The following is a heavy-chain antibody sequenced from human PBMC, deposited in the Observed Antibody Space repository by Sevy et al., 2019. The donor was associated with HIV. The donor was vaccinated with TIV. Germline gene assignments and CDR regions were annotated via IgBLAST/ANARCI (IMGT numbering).Heavy chain of an antibody. Sequence: ASVKVSCKASGYTFTGYYMHWVRQAPGQGLEWMGWINPNSGGTNYAQKFQGRVTMTRDTSISTAYMELGRLRSDDTAVYYCARDVRGDDAFDIWGQGTMVTVSS. CDR3: ARDVRGDDAFDI. J-gene: IGHJ3*02. D-gene: IGHD3-10*02. V-gene: IGHV1-2*02. CDR1: GYTFTGYY. CDR2: INPNSGGT.